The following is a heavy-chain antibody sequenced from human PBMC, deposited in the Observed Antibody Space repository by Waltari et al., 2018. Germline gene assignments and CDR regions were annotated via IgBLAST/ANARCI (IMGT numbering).Heavy chain of an antibody. J-gene: IGHJ4*02. CDR1: GFTFSDYY. CDR2: ISSSGTAS. CDR3: ARESRYDIVTEYFDY. Sequence: QVQLVESGGGLVKPGGSLRPSCAASGFTFSDYYMPWIRQAPGKGLEWVSYISSSGTASYYADSVKGRFTISRDNAKNSLYLEMSSLRAEDMAVYYCARESRYDIVTEYFDYWGQGTLVTVSS. D-gene: IGHD5-12*01. V-gene: IGHV3-11*04.